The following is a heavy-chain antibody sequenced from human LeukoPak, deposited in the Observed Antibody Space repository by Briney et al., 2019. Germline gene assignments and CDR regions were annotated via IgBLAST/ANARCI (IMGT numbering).Heavy chain of an antibody. Sequence: GGSLRLSCAVSGFTFSSYWMSWVRQAPGKGPEWVAHIKQDASQEDHVGSVKGRFTISRDNAKNSLYLQMNSLRAEDTAVYYCARGVVYPTWSGPHWSDYWGQGTLVTVSS. CDR2: IKQDASQE. D-gene: IGHD3-3*01. CDR1: GFTFSSYW. V-gene: IGHV3-7*01. J-gene: IGHJ4*02. CDR3: ARGVVYPTWSGPHWSDY.